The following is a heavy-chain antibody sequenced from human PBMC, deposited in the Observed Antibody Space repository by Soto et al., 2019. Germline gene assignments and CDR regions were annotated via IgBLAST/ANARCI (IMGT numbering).Heavy chain of an antibody. V-gene: IGHV3-30-3*01. Sequence: PGGSLRLSCAASGFTFSSYAMHWVRQAPGKGLEWVAVISYDGSNKYYADSVKGRFTISRDNSKNTLYLQMNSLRAEDTAVYYCARAAAGALEWRNYYYYGMDVWGQGTTVTSP. J-gene: IGHJ6*02. CDR3: ARAAAGALEWRNYYYYGMDV. CDR2: ISYDGSNK. D-gene: IGHD3-3*01. CDR1: GFTFSSYA.